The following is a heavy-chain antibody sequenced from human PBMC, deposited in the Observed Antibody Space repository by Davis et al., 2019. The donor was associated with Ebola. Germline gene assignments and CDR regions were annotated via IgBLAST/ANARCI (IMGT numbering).Heavy chain of an antibody. CDR2: IRSKANSYAT. CDR3: TTDYYDFWSGYSLYYYYGMDV. J-gene: IGHJ6*02. Sequence: GESLKISCAASGFTFSGSAMHWVRQASGKGLEWVGRIRSKANSYATAYAASVKGRFTISRDDSKNTLYLQMNSLKTEDTAVYYCTTDYYDFWSGYSLYYYYGMDVWGQGTTVTVSS. D-gene: IGHD3-3*01. V-gene: IGHV3-73*01. CDR1: GFTFSGSA.